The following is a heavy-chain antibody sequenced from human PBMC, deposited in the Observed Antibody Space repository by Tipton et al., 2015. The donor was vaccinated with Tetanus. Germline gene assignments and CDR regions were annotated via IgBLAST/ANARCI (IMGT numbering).Heavy chain of an antibody. CDR2: IYPGDSDT. CDR1: GYSFNIYW. J-gene: IGHJ2*01. D-gene: IGHD7-27*01. Sequence: VQLVQPGAEVKKPGESLKISCQGSGYSFNIYWIAWVRQMPGKGLEWMGIIYPGDSDTTYSPSFQGQVTISADRSINTAYLQWSSLKASDTATYYCARRLGPYTGDQIWHFDLWGRGTLVTVSS. CDR3: ARRLGPYTGDQIWHFDL. V-gene: IGHV5-51*01.